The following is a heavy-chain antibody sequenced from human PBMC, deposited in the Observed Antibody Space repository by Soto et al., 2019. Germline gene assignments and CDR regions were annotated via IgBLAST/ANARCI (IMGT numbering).Heavy chain of an antibody. V-gene: IGHV1-69*13. CDR3: ARGYSGSYCDY. CDR1: GGTVSSYA. CDR2: IIPIFGTA. D-gene: IGHD1-26*01. J-gene: IGHJ4*02. Sequence: SVKVSCKACGGTVSSYAISTVRQAPGQGLEWMGGIIPIFGTANYAQKFQGRVTITADESTSTAYMELSSLRSEDTAVYYCARGYSGSYCDYWGQGTLVTVSS.